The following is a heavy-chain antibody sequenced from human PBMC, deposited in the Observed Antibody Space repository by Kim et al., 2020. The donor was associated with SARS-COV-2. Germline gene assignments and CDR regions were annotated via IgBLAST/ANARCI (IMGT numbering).Heavy chain of an antibody. J-gene: IGHJ5*02. CDR2: IYYSGST. D-gene: IGHD1-26*01. CDR3: GAGEPAKESTNWFDP. V-gene: IGHV4-39*01. Sequence: SETLSLTCTVSGGSISSSSYYWGWIRQPPGKGLEWIGSIYYSGSTYYNPSLKSRVTISVDTSKNQFSLKLSSVTAADTAVYYCGAGEPAKESTNWFDPWGQGTLVTVSS. CDR1: GGSISSSSYY.